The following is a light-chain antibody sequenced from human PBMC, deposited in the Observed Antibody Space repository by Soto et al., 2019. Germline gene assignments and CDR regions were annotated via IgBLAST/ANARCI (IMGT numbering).Light chain of an antibody. CDR1: TSDIGRFNY. CDR3: ASYTSSSTVV. Sequence: QSVLTQPASVSGSPGQSITISCTGTTSDIGRFNYVSWYQHQPGKAPKLMIYDVSNRPSGLSNRFSGSKSGNTASLIISGLQAEDEADYYCASYTSSSTVVFGGGTKLTVL. V-gene: IGLV2-14*03. CDR2: DVS. J-gene: IGLJ2*01.